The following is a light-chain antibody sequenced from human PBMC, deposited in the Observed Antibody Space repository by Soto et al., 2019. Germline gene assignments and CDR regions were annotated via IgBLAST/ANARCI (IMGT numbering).Light chain of an antibody. J-gene: IGKJ1*01. V-gene: IGKV1-6*01. Sequence: AIQMTQSPSSLSASVGARVTISCRASQGIGNALGWYKQKPGKPPKLLSYGASNLQSGVPPRFRGSGSGTEFTLAISSLQPEDSETYYCLQDINYPWTFGQGTKVDIK. CDR2: GAS. CDR3: LQDINYPWT. CDR1: QGIGNA.